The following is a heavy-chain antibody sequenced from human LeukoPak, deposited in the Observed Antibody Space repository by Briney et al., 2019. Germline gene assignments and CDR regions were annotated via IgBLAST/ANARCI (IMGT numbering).Heavy chain of an antibody. D-gene: IGHD4-17*01. CDR1: GDSISSGSYY. Sequence: PSETLSLTCTVSGDSISSGSYYWSWIRQHPGRGLEWIAYIHHSGSAYYNPSLRTRVTISVDTSKNQFSLKLRFVTAADTALYYCARAVSMTTVTKYWFDPWGQGTLVTVSS. CDR2: IHHSGSA. V-gene: IGHV4-31*03. CDR3: ARAVSMTTVTKYWFDP. J-gene: IGHJ5*02.